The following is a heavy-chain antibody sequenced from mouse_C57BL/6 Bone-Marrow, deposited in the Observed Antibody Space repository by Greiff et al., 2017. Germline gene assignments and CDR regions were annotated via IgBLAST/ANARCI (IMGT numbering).Heavy chain of an antibody. Sequence: VQLQQSGAELAKPGASVKLSCKASGYTFTSYWMHWVKQRPGQGLEWIGYINPSSGYTKYNQKFKDKATLPADKSSSTAYMQLSRLTYEDSAVYYCARSNYSNYEVFAYWGQGTLVTVSA. J-gene: IGHJ3*01. CDR1: GYTFTSYW. CDR3: ARSNYSNYEVFAY. CDR2: INPSSGYT. D-gene: IGHD2-5*01. V-gene: IGHV1-7*01.